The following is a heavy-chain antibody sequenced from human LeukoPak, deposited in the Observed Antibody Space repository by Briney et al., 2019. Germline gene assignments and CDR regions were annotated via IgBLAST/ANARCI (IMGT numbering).Heavy chain of an antibody. J-gene: IGHJ4*02. CDR2: IKQDGSEK. Sequence: PGGSLRLSCAASGFTFSSYWMSWVRQAPGKGLEWVANIKQDGSEKYYVDSVKGRFTISRDNAKNSLYLQMNSLRAEDTAVYYCASTVTTALFDYWGQGTLVTVSS. D-gene: IGHD4-11*01. CDR3: ASTVTTALFDY. V-gene: IGHV3-7*01. CDR1: GFTFSSYW.